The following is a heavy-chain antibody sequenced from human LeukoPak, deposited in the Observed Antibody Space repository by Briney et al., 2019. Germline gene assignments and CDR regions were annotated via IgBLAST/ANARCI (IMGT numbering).Heavy chain of an antibody. Sequence: GGSLRLSCAASGFTFSSYSMNWVRQAPGEGLEWVSSISSSSSYIYYADSVKGRFTISRDNAKNSLYLQMNSLRAEDTAVYYCARDDRGYSYGRRVDYWGQGTLVTVSS. V-gene: IGHV3-21*01. CDR1: GFTFSSYS. CDR3: ARDDRGYSYGRRVDY. CDR2: ISSSSSYI. J-gene: IGHJ4*02. D-gene: IGHD5-18*01.